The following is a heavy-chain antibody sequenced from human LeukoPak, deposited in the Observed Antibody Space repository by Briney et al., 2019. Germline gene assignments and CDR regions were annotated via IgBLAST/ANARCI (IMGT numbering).Heavy chain of an antibody. CDR3: ARAIMRGLRYFDWLFIRFDP. J-gene: IGHJ5*02. V-gene: IGHV4-39*01. Sequence: KPSETLSLTCTVSGGSISSSSYYWGWIRQPPGKGLEWIGSIYYSGSTYYNPSLKSRVTISVDTSKNQFSLKLSSVTAADTAVYYCARAIMRGLRYFDWLFIRFDPWGQGTLVTVSS. CDR1: GGSISSSSYY. D-gene: IGHD3-9*01. CDR2: IYYSGST.